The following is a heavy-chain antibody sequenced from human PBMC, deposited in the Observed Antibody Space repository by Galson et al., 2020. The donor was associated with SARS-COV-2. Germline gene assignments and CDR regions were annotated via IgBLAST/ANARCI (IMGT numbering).Heavy chain of an antibody. V-gene: IGHV3-23*01. D-gene: IGHD2-21*01. CDR2: ISGSAADT. CDR1: GFIFSNFA. CDR3: AKGCGGDSCYSIDS. Sequence: GGSLRLSCAASGFIFSNFAMTWVRQAPGKGLEWVSGISGSAADTSYADSVKGRFTISRDNSRNTLHLQMNSLRAEDTAIYYCAKGCGGDSCYSIDSWGQGILVTVSS. J-gene: IGHJ4*02.